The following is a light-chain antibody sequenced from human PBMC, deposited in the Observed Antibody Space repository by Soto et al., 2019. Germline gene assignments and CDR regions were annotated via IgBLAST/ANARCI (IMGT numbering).Light chain of an antibody. V-gene: IGKV1-5*01. Sequence: DIQMTQSPSTLSASVGDRVTITCRASQSISSWLAWYQQKPGKAPKLLIYDASSLESGVPSRFSGSGSGTESTLTISSLQPDDFATYYCQQYNSYLFGQGTKV. CDR1: QSISSW. CDR3: QQYNSYL. CDR2: DAS. J-gene: IGKJ1*01.